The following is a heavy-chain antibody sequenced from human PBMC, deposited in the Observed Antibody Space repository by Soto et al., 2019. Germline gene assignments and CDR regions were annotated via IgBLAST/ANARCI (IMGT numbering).Heavy chain of an antibody. CDR2: FYYSKNT. V-gene: IGHV4-39*01. J-gene: IGHJ4*02. D-gene: IGHD2-15*01. Sequence: SETLSLTCTVSGGSISSTSIYWVWLRQPTGKGREWIGSFYYSKNTYYNPSIKSRVTITVNTSENQFSLMLSSVIAADMAVFYCWGGLSSGSRYSGGFYYFDFWGQGTQVTVSS. CDR1: GGSISSTSIY. CDR3: WGGLSSGSRYSGGFYYFDF.